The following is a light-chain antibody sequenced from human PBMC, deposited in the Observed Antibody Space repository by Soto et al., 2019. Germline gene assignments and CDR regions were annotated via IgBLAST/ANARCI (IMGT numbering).Light chain of an antibody. J-gene: IGKJ2*01. CDR2: DAS. CDR1: QSVSNY. Sequence: EIVLTQSPATLSLSPGERATLSCRASQSVSNYLAWDQQKPGQAPRLLIYDASSRATGIPARFSGSGSGTDFTLTISSLEPEDFAVYYCQQRSNWPPGFTFGQGTKLEIK. V-gene: IGKV3-11*01. CDR3: QQRSNWPPGFT.